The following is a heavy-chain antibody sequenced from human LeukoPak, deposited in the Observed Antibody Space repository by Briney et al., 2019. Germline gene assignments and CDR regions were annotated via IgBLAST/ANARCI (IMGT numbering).Heavy chain of an antibody. CDR3: ARDRSGYTFDD. D-gene: IGHD5-18*01. Sequence: GGSLRLSCAASGFIFSSYSMNWVRQAPGKGLEWVSSISATGNYIYYADSVKGRFTISRDNAKNSLYLQMNSLRVEDTAVYYCARDRSGYTFDDWGQGTLVTVSS. J-gene: IGHJ4*02. CDR1: GFIFSSYS. V-gene: IGHV3-21*01. CDR2: ISATGNYI.